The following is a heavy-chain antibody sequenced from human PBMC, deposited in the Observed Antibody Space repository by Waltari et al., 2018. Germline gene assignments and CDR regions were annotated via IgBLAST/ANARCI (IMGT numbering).Heavy chain of an antibody. CDR2: INSDGSST. CDR1: GFSFTTHW. CDR3: ASWKFCTGGSCYGWGY. J-gene: IGHJ4*02. V-gene: IGHV3-74*01. Sequence: EVQLVESGGGLVQPGGSLRLSCAASGFSFTTHWMHWVRQVPGKGLVWVSRINSDGSSTGYADAVKCRFTISRDNAKNTLYLQMNSLRADDTGVYYCASWKFCTGGSCYGWGYWGQGTLVTVSS. D-gene: IGHD2-15*01.